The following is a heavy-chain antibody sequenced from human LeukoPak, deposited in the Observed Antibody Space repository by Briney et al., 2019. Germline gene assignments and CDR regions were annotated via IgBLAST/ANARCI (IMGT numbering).Heavy chain of an antibody. CDR3: AREIRGSECNFDY. Sequence: SETLSLTCTVSGGSFSIYYWSWIRQPAGKGLEWIGRIYTSGSTNYNPSLKSRVTMSVDTSKNHFSLKLSSVTAADTAVYYCAREIRGSECNFDYWGQGTLVTVSS. CDR2: IYTSGST. V-gene: IGHV4-4*07. CDR1: GGSFSIYY. J-gene: IGHJ4*02. D-gene: IGHD5-12*01.